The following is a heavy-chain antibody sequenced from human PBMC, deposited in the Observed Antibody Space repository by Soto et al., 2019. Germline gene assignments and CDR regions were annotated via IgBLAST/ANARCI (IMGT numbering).Heavy chain of an antibody. J-gene: IGHJ4*02. CDR3: ARGILRYFDWPRGLSACFFDY. CDR2: IFYRGST. Sequence: PSETLSLTCTVSGGSISSYYWSWIRQPPGKGLEWIGYIFYRGSTNYNPSIKSRVTISVDTSKYQFSLKLSSVTAADTAVYYCARGILRYFDWPRGLSACFFDYWGQGTLVTVSS. CDR1: GGSISSYY. D-gene: IGHD3-9*01. V-gene: IGHV4-59*01.